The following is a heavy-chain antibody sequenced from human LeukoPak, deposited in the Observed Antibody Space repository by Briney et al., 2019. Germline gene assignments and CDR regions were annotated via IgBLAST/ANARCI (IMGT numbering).Heavy chain of an antibody. Sequence: ASVKVSCKAPGYTFTSYGISWGRQAPGQGLEWMVWISAYNGNTNYAQKLQGRVTMTTDTSTSTAYMELRSLRSDDTAVYYCARDGHIVVVTSDDAFDIWGQGTMVTVSS. J-gene: IGHJ3*02. V-gene: IGHV1-18*01. CDR3: ARDGHIVVVTSDDAFDI. CDR2: ISAYNGNT. CDR1: GYTFTSYG. D-gene: IGHD2-21*02.